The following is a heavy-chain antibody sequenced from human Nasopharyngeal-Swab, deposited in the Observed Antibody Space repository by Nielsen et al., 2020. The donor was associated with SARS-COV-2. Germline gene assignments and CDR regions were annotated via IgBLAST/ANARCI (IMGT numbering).Heavy chain of an antibody. CDR3: ARVPRAYYDILTGYSSTYYFDY. Sequence: GESLKISCAASGFTFSDYYMSWIRQAPGKGLEWVSYISSSGSTIYYADSVKGRFTISGDNAKNSLYLQMNSLRAEDTAVYYCARVPRAYYDILTGYSSTYYFDYWGQGTLVTVSS. CDR2: ISSSGSTI. D-gene: IGHD3-9*01. J-gene: IGHJ4*02. CDR1: GFTFSDYY. V-gene: IGHV3-11*01.